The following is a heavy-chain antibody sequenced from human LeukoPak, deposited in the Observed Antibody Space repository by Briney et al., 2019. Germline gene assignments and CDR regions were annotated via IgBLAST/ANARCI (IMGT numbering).Heavy chain of an antibody. V-gene: IGHV3-66*01. Sequence: GGSLRLSCAASGFTVSSNYMSWVRQAPGKGLEWVSVIYSGGSTYYADSVKGRFTISRDNSKNTLYLQMNSLRAEDTAVYYCARDLRYCSGGSCYSGALFDYWGQGTLVTVSS. D-gene: IGHD2-15*01. J-gene: IGHJ4*02. CDR2: IYSGGST. CDR3: ARDLRYCSGGSCYSGALFDY. CDR1: GFTVSSNY.